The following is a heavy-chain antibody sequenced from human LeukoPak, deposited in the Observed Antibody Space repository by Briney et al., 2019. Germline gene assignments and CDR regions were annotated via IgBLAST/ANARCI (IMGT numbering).Heavy chain of an antibody. CDR3: ARSVSPQQLVGDH. J-gene: IGHJ4*02. D-gene: IGHD6-13*01. V-gene: IGHV3-30-3*01. CDR2: ISYDGSNK. CDR1: GFTFSSYA. Sequence: QAGGSLRLSCAASGFTFSSYAMHWVRQAPGKGLEWVAVISYDGSNKYYADSVKGRFTISRDNSKNTLYLQMNGLRAEDTAVYYCARSVSPQQLVGDHWGQGTLVTVSS.